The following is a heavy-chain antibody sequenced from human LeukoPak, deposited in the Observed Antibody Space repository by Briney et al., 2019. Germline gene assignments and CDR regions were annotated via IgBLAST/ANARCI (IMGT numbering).Heavy chain of an antibody. D-gene: IGHD5-18*01. V-gene: IGHV3-7*01. CDR2: IKQDGGEK. Sequence: GGSLRLSCAASGFTFSSYWMSWVRQAPGKGLEWVANIKQDGGEKHYVDSVKGRFTISRDNAKNSLYLQMNSLRAEDTAVYYCAREGAAGDIQLYAFDIWGQGTMVTVSS. CDR1: GFTFSSYW. CDR3: AREGAAGDIQLYAFDI. J-gene: IGHJ3*02.